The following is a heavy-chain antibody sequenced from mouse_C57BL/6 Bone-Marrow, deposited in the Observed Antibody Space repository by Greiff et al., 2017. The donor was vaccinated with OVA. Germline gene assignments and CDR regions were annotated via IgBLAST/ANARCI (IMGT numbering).Heavy chain of an antibody. CDR3: ARNLNWDDY. D-gene: IGHD4-1*01. Sequence: VQLKQPGAELVKPGASVKLSCKASGYTFTSYWMHWVKQRPGQGLEWIGMIHPNSGSTNYNEKFKSKATLTVDESSSTAYMQLSSLTSEDSAVYYCARNLNWDDYWGQGTTLTVSS. CDR2: IHPNSGST. J-gene: IGHJ2*01. V-gene: IGHV1-64*01. CDR1: GYTFTSYW.